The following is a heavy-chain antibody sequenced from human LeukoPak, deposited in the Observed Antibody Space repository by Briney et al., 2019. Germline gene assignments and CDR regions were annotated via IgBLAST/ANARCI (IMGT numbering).Heavy chain of an antibody. J-gene: IGHJ4*02. V-gene: IGHV3-21*01. CDR3: ARGGPLHSSSPYYSDY. CDR2: ISSSSSYI. D-gene: IGHD6-6*01. Sequence: GGSLRLSCAASGFTFSSYSMNWVRRAPGKGLEWVSSISSSSSYIHYADSVKGRFTISRDNAKNSLYLQMNSLRAEDTAVYYCARGGPLHSSSPYYSDYWGQGTLVTVSS. CDR1: GFTFSSYS.